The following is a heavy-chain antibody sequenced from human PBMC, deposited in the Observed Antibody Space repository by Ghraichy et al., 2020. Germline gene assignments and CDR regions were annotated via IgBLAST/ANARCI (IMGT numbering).Heavy chain of an antibody. D-gene: IGHD3-10*01. CDR3: SRDFFSSITSPNYYYGMDV. CDR2: IDPNSGGA. Sequence: ASVQVSCKAARSTVCTYDIYFVLVSRLQVLKKKGRIDPNSGGAKYVEKFQGRVTMTRDTSTSTAYMEVSRLRSDDTAVYYCSRDFFSSITSPNYYYGMDVWGQGTIVTVS. CDR1: RSTVCTYD. V-gene: IGHV1-2*06. J-gene: IGHJ6*02.